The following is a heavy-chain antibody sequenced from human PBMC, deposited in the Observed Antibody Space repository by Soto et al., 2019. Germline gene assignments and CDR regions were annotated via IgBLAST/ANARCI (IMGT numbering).Heavy chain of an antibody. CDR2: IYPGDSHA. V-gene: IGHV5-51*01. J-gene: IGHJ4*02. Sequence: GESLKISCKGSGYSFTNYWIGWVRQMPGKGLEWMGIIYPGDSHAIYSPSFQGQVTMSADKSISTAYLQWSSLKASDTAMYYCARLECGGDCYRLGYWGQRTLVTVSS. CDR3: ARLECGGDCYRLGY. D-gene: IGHD2-21*02. CDR1: GYSFTNYW.